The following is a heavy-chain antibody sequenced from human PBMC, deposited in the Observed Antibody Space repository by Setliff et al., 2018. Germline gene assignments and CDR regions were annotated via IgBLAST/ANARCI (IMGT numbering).Heavy chain of an antibody. CDR2: ISDSGYT. D-gene: IGHD3-3*01. J-gene: IGHJ4*02. CDR3: GRVRVVQGYYEFDH. Sequence: SETLSLTCIVSGGSISNYYWSWIRQPPGKGLEWIGYISDSGYTNCNPALKSRVTMSVDTSKNEVSLKLSSVTAADTAIYYCGRVRVVQGYYEFDHWGQGTLVTVSS. CDR1: GGSISNYY. V-gene: IGHV4-59*12.